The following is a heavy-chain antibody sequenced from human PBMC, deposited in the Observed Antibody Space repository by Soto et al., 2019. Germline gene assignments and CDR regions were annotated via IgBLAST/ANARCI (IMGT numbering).Heavy chain of an antibody. CDR1: GDXVXSNSAV. J-gene: IGHJ4*02. D-gene: IGHD3-10*01. V-gene: IGHV6-1*01. CDR3: ARGAYGSGNGHFDY. Sequence: VXXQQSGPGLVKPSQTLSLTCAISGDXVXSNSAVWNWIRQSPSRGLEWLGRTYYRSKWYNDYTVSVKSRITINPDTSKNQFSLQLNSVTPEDTAVYYCARGAYGSGNGHFDYWGQGTLVTVSS. CDR2: TYYRSKWYN.